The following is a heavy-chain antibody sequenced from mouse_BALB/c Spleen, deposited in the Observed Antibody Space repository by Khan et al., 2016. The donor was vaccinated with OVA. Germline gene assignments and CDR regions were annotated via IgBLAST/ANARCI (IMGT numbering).Heavy chain of an antibody. J-gene: IGHJ3*01. V-gene: IGHV5-4*02. D-gene: IGHD2-13*01. CDR2: ISDGGSYT. CDR1: GFTFSDYY. Sequence: EVELVASGGGLVKPGGSTKLSCAASGFTFSDYYMYWVRQTPEKRLEWVATISDGGSYTYYPDSVMGRFTISRDDAKNDLYLQMSSLKSEDTAIYYCARGYYGDPFAYWGQGTLVTVSA. CDR3: ARGYYGDPFAY.